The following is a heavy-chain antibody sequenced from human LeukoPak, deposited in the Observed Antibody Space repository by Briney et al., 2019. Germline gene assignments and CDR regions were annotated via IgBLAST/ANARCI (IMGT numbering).Heavy chain of an antibody. J-gene: IGHJ4*02. D-gene: IGHD5-24*01. V-gene: IGHV3-7*01. CDR1: GFTFSSYW. CDR3: ARVAMATTWRRFDY. CDR2: IKQDGSEK. Sequence: GSLRLSCAASGFTFSSYWMSWVRQAPGKGLEWVANIKQDGSEKYYVDSVKGRFTISRDNAKNSLYLQMNSLRAEDTAVYYCARVAMATTWRRFDYWGQGTLVTVSS.